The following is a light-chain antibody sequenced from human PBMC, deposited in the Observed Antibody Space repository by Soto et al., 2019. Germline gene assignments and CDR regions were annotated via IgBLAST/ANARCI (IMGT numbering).Light chain of an antibody. J-gene: IGKJ1*01. CDR3: HQRQSWPRT. CDR2: YTS. CDR1: QNVGTR. V-gene: IGKV3-11*01. Sequence: EIVLTQSPATLSSSPGETATLSCRASQNVGTRLAWYQHKPGQAPRLLIYYTSNRATGIPARFSGSGSGTDFTLTINSLAPEDFAIYYCHQRQSWPRTFGQGTKVDIK.